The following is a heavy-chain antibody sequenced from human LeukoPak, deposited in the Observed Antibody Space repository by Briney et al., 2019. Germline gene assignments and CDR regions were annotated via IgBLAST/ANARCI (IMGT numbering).Heavy chain of an antibody. Sequence: GGSLRLSCAASGFTFDDYAMHWVRQAPGKGLEWVSGISWNSGSIGYADSVKGRFTISRDKAKNSLYLQMNSLRAEDTALYYCAKGKSYIAARTFDYWGQGTLVTVSS. CDR2: ISWNSGSI. CDR3: AKGKSYIAARTFDY. D-gene: IGHD6-6*01. CDR1: GFTFDDYA. V-gene: IGHV3-9*01. J-gene: IGHJ4*02.